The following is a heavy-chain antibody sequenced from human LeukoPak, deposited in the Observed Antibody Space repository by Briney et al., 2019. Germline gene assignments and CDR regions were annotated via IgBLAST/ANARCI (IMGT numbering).Heavy chain of an antibody. D-gene: IGHD6-19*01. CDR2: IYHSGST. CDR3: ARGIAVAGTSNYYYGMDV. CDR1: GGPISSYH. J-gene: IGHJ6*02. Sequence: SETLSLTCTVSGGPISSYHWSWIRQPPGKGLEWIGSIYHSGSTYYNPSLKSRVTISVDTSKNQFSLKLSSVTAADTAVYYCARGIAVAGTSNYYYGMDVWGQGTTVTVSS. V-gene: IGHV4-59*01.